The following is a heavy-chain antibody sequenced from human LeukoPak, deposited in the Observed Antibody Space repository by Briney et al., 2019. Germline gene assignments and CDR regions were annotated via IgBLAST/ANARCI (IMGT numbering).Heavy chain of an antibody. CDR2: ISSSSSTI. CDR1: GFTFSSYS. Sequence: DPGGSLRLSCAASGFTFSSYSMNWVRQAPGKGLEWVSYISSSSSTIYYADSVKGRFTISRDNAKNSLYLQMNSLRAEDTAVYYCARERPPAEGYIPFDYWGQGTLVTVSS. V-gene: IGHV3-48*01. J-gene: IGHJ4*02. CDR3: ARERPPAEGYIPFDY. D-gene: IGHD5-24*01.